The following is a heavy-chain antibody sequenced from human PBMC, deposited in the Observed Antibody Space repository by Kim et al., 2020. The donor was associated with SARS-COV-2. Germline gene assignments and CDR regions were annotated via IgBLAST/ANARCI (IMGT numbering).Heavy chain of an antibody. D-gene: IGHD4-17*01. CDR3: ARGRDGVLGY. CDR2: INHSGST. V-gene: IGHV4-34*01. J-gene: IGHJ4*02. CDR1: GGSFSGYY. Sequence: SETLSLTCAVYGGSFSGYYWSWIRQPPGKGLEWIGEINHSGSTNYNPSLKSRVTISVDTSKNQFSLKLSSVTAADTAVYYCARGRDGVLGYWGQGTLVSV.